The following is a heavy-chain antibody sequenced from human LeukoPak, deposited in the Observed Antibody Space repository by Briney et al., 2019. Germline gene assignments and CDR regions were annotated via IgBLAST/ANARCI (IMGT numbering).Heavy chain of an antibody. Sequence: GGSLRLSCAASGSTFSSYGMHWARQAPGKGLEWVSGISGGGVTTYYADSVKGRFTISRDNSKNTLYLQMNSLRADDTAIYYCARNQQLGGHSYYYYGMDVWGQGTTVTASS. D-gene: IGHD3-16*01. CDR1: GSTFSSYG. CDR3: ARNQQLGGHSYYYYGMDV. J-gene: IGHJ6*02. V-gene: IGHV3-23*01. CDR2: ISGGGVTT.